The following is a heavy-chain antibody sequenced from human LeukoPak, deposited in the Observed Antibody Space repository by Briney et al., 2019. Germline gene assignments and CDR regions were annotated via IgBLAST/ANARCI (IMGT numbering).Heavy chain of an antibody. J-gene: IGHJ4*02. CDR3: VTPRQANGLYPFDY. V-gene: IGHV3-30*03. D-gene: IGHD2-8*01. Sequence: PGGSLRLSCLASGFTFKSYSMHWVRQVPGKRLEWVAETSHDEAQRYYSDSVRGRFTISRDNSNNTLYLQMNSLTTDDTAIYYCVTPRQANGLYPFDYWGRGALVAVSS. CDR1: GFTFKSYS. CDR2: TSHDEAQR.